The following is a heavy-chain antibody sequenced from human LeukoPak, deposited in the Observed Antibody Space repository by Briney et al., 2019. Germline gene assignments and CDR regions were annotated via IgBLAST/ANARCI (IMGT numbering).Heavy chain of an antibody. CDR1: GGSISSSY. Sequence: KASETLSLTCTVSGGSISSSYWSWIRQPPGKGLEWIGYIYYSGSPNYNPSLKSRVTISVDTSKNQFSLKLTSVTAADTAVYYCAGEKITMVRGVITGTRYYYYYMDVWGKGTTVTISS. J-gene: IGHJ6*03. CDR2: IYYSGSP. D-gene: IGHD3-10*01. V-gene: IGHV4-59*01. CDR3: AGEKITMVRGVITGTRYYYYYMDV.